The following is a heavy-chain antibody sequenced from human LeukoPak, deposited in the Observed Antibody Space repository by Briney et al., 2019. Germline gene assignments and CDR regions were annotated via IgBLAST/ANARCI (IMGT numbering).Heavy chain of an antibody. J-gene: IGHJ5*02. CDR2: ISSSSSYI. CDR3: ARDILSVAGTRWFDP. V-gene: IGHV3-21*01. D-gene: IGHD2-15*01. CDR1: GFTFSSYS. Sequence: GGSLRLSCAASGFTFSSYSMNWVRQAPGKGLEWVSSISSSSSYIYYADSVKGRFTISRDNAKNSLYLQMNSLRAEDTAVYYCARDILSVAGTRWFDPWGQGTLVTVSS.